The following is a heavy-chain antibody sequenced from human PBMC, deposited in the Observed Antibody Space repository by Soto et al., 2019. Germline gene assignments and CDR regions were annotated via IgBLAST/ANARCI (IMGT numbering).Heavy chain of an antibody. CDR3: ARDEGDGYKNWFDP. V-gene: IGHV1-69*12. CDR2: IIPIFGTA. CDR1: GGTFSSYA. J-gene: IGHJ5*02. Sequence: QVQLVQSGAEVKKPGSSVKVSCNASGGTFSSYAISWVRQAPGQGLEWMGGIIPIFGTANYAQKFQGRVTITADESTSTAYMELSSLRSEDTAVYYCARDEGDGYKNWFDPWGQGTLVTVSS. D-gene: IGHD5-12*01.